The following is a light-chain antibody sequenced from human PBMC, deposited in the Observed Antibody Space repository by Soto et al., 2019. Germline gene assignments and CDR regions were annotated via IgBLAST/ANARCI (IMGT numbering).Light chain of an antibody. CDR3: QQYGSSLWT. J-gene: IGKJ1*01. Sequence: VLTQSPGTLSLSPGERATLASRTSQTVRNNYLAWYQQKPGQAPKLIIYGASSRATGIPDRFSGSGAGTDFTLTISRLEPEDFAVYHCQQYGSSLWTFGQGTKVDIK. CDR1: QTVRNNY. CDR2: GAS. V-gene: IGKV3-20*01.